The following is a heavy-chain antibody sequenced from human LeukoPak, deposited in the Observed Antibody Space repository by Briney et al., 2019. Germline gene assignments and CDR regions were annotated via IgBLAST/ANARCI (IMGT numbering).Heavy chain of an antibody. J-gene: IGHJ4*02. Sequence: SETLSPTCTVSGGSISSYYWSWIRQPPGKGLEGSGYIYYSGSTNYTPPLKSRVAISVDTSKNQFSLKLSSVTAADTAVYYCARDFQYYDFWSGYYEEWYFDYWGQGTLVTVSS. CDR3: ARDFQYYDFWSGYYEEWYFDY. CDR2: IYYSGST. D-gene: IGHD3-3*01. V-gene: IGHV4-59*01. CDR1: GGSISSYY.